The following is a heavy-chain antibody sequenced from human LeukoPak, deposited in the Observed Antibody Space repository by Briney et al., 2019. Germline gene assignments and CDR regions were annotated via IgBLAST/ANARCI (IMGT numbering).Heavy chain of an antibody. CDR3: ARTRDCGGDCYSDAFDI. J-gene: IGHJ3*02. CDR1: GGSISSSSYY. V-gene: IGHV4-39*07. D-gene: IGHD2-21*02. CDR2: INHSGST. Sequence: SETLSLTCTVSGGSISSSSYYWGWIRQPPGKGLEWIGEINHSGSTNYNPSLKSRVTISVDTSENQFSLKLSSVTAADTAVYYCARTRDCGGDCYSDAFDIWGQGTMVTVSS.